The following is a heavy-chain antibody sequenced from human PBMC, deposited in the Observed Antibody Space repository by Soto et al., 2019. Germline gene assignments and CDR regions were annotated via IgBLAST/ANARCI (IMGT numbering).Heavy chain of an antibody. CDR1: GGSISSYY. V-gene: IGHV4-59*01. CDR2: IYYSGST. CDR3: ARGVLRYFDWFRDYYYGMDV. Sequence: SETLSLTCTVSGGSISSYYWSWIRQPPGKGLEWIGYIYYSGSTNYNPSLKSRVTISVDTSKNRFSLKLSSVTAADTAVYYCARGVLRYFDWFRDYYYGMDVWGQGTTVTVSS. D-gene: IGHD3-9*01. J-gene: IGHJ6*02.